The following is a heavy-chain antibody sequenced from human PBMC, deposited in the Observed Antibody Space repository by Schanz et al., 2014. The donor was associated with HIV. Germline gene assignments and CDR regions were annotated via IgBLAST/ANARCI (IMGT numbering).Heavy chain of an antibody. CDR3: ARVGRAAAGFIYYYGMDV. CDR2: INHREST. J-gene: IGHJ6*02. Sequence: QVQLQQWGAGLLKPSETLSLTCAVYGGSFSDYYWSWIRQSPGKGLEWLGQINHRESTNYNPSLQSRVTISVDTSKNQFSLKLSSVTAADTAVYYCARVGRAAAGFIYYYGMDVWGQGTTVTVSS. V-gene: IGHV4-34*01. CDR1: GGSFSDYY. D-gene: IGHD6-13*01.